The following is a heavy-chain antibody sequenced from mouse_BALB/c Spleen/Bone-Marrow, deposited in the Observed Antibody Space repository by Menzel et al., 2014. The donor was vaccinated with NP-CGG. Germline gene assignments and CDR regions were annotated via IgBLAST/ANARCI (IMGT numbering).Heavy chain of an antibody. CDR2: INPSNGGT. D-gene: IGHD1-1*01. CDR3: TYMGYYGSSYAMDY. Sequence: LQESGAELVKPGASVKLSCKASGYTFTSYWMHCVKLRPGQGFEWIGEINPSNGGTNYNEKFKIKATLTVDKSSSTAYMQLSSLTSEDSAVYYCTYMGYYGSSYAMDYWGQGTSVTVSS. J-gene: IGHJ4*01. V-gene: IGHV1S16*01. CDR1: GYTFTSYW.